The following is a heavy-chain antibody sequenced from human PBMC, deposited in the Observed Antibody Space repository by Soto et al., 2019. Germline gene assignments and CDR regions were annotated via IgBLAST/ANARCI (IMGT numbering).Heavy chain of an antibody. CDR2: TYYRSKWYN. CDR1: GYSVASNSAA. J-gene: IGHJ4*02. D-gene: IGHD6-13*01. Sequence: QTRSLTWAISGYSVASNSAAWNLIRQSPSRGLEWLGRTYYRSKWYNDYAVSVKSRITINPDTSKNQFSLQMNSLRDEDTAVYYCAREIAAADFDYWGQGTLVTVSS. V-gene: IGHV6-1*01. CDR3: AREIAAADFDY.